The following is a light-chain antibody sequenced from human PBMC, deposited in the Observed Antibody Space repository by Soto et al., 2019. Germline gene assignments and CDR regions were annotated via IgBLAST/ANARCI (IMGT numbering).Light chain of an antibody. CDR3: QQYNNWPRT. J-gene: IGKJ2*01. CDR2: GAS. CDR1: QTINNN. V-gene: IGKV3-15*01. Sequence: EIVMTQSPATLSVSPGERATLSCRASQTINNNLAWYQQKPGQAPRLLIYGASTRATGIPARFSGSGSGTEFTLTISSLQSEDCAVYYCQQYNNWPRTFGQGTKLEIK.